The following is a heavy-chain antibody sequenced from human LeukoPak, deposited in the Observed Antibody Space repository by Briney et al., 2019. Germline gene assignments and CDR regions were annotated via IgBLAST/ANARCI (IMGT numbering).Heavy chain of an antibody. Sequence: ASVKVSCKAAGYTFTSYYMYWGRRAPGQGRGWMGWINPNSGGTHYAQKFQGRVTMTRDKSISTPYMELSRLRSDDTAVYYCVREGTAAGNTFDYWGQGTLVTVSS. V-gene: IGHV1-2*02. J-gene: IGHJ4*02. CDR1: GYTFTSYY. CDR2: INPNSGGT. CDR3: VREGTAAGNTFDY. D-gene: IGHD6-13*01.